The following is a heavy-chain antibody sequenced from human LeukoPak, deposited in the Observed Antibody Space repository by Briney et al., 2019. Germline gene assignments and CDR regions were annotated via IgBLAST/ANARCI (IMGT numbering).Heavy chain of an antibody. V-gene: IGHV1-69*13. CDR3: ARDPRLAKGYYGMDV. CDR1: GGTFSSYA. Sequence: GASVKVSCKASGGTFSSYAISWVRQAPGQGLEWMGGIIPIFGTANYAQKFQGRVTITADESTSTAYMELSSLRSEDTAVYYCARDPRLAKGYYGMDVWGQGTTVTVSS. CDR2: IIPIFGTA. J-gene: IGHJ6*02.